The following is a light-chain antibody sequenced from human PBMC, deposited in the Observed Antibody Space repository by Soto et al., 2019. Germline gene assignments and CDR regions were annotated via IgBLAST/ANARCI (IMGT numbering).Light chain of an antibody. Sequence: QSALTQPPSASGSPGQSVTISCTGTSSDVGGNVYVSWYQQHPGRVPKLMIYEVNKRPSGLPDRFSGSKSGNTASLTVSGLQAEDEADYYCSSYAGSSIEVVFGGGTKLTVL. V-gene: IGLV2-8*01. J-gene: IGLJ2*01. CDR3: SSYAGSSIEVV. CDR2: EVN. CDR1: SSDVGGNVY.